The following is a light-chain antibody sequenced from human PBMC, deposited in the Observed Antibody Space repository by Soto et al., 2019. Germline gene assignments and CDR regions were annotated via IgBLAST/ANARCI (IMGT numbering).Light chain of an antibody. Sequence: ESMLTQSPATLSLSPGERATLSCRASQSVRSYLAWYQQKPGQAPRLLIYDASNRATGTPDRFSGSGSGTDFTLTISRLEPEDFAVYYCQQYGSPPITFGQGTRLEIK. CDR2: DAS. J-gene: IGKJ5*01. CDR3: QQYGSPPIT. V-gene: IGKV3-20*01. CDR1: QSVRSY.